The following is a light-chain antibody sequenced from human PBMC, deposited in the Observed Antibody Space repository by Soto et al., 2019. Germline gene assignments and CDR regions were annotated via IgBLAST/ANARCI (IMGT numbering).Light chain of an antibody. J-gene: IGKJ5*01. CDR3: QQRSNWPIT. Sequence: EIVLTQSPATLSLSPGERATLSCRASQSVSSYLAWYQQKPGQAPRLLIYDASNRATGIPARCSGSGSGTDFNLPISSLEPEDFAVYYCQQRSNWPITFGQGTRLEIK. V-gene: IGKV3-11*01. CDR2: DAS. CDR1: QSVSSY.